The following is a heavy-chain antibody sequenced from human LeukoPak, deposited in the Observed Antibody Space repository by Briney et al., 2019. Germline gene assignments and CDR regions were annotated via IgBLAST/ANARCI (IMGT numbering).Heavy chain of an antibody. Sequence: GGSLRLSWAASGFTFSSYAMSWVRQAPGKGREWVSAISGSGGSTYYADSVKGRFTISRDNSKNTLYLQMNSLRAEDTAVYYCARPYCSGGSCYSQVALWGQGTLVTVSS. CDR3: ARPYCSGGSCYSQVAL. J-gene: IGHJ4*02. D-gene: IGHD2-15*01. V-gene: IGHV3-23*01. CDR1: GFTFSSYA. CDR2: ISGSGGST.